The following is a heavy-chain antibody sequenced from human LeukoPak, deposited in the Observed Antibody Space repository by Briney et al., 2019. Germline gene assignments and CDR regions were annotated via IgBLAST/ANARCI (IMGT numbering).Heavy chain of an antibody. Sequence: SETLSLTCTVSGGSISSYYWSWIRQPPGKGLEWIGYIYYSGSTNYNPSLKSRVTISVDTSKNQFSLKLSSVTAADTAVYYCARDHPYGDYVPYYYGMDVWGQGTTVTVSS. CDR2: IYYSGST. CDR1: GGSISSYY. J-gene: IGHJ6*02. D-gene: IGHD4-17*01. CDR3: ARDHPYGDYVPYYYGMDV. V-gene: IGHV4-59*01.